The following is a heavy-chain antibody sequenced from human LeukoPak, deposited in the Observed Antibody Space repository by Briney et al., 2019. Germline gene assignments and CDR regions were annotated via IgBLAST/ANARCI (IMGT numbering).Heavy chain of an antibody. CDR3: ARAGFTGDDFWSGYSAYFDY. CDR2: INPSGGST. CDR1: GYTFTSYY. V-gene: IGHV1-46*01. J-gene: IGHJ4*02. D-gene: IGHD3-3*01. Sequence: ASVKVSCKASGYTFTSYYMHWVRQAPGQGLEGMGIINPSGGSTSYAQKFQGRVTMTRDMSTSTVYMELSSLRSEDTAVYYCARAGFTGDDFWSGYSAYFDYWGQGTLVTVSS.